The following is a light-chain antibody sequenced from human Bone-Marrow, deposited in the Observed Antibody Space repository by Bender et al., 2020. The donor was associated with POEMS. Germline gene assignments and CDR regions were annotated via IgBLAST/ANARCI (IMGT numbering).Light chain of an antibody. CDR1: SSDVGGYDY. Sequence: QSALTQPASVSGSPGQSITIPCTGTSSDVGGYDYVSWYQQYPGKAPKLLIYNVSNRPSGVSNRFSGSKSGNTASLTISGLQAEDEADYYCSSYTTITTGVFGGGTKLTVL. J-gene: IGLJ3*02. V-gene: IGLV2-14*03. CDR2: NVS. CDR3: SSYTTITTGV.